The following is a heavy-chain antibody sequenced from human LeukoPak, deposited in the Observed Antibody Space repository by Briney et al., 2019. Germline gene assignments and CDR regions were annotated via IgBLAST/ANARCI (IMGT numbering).Heavy chain of an antibody. J-gene: IGHJ5*02. D-gene: IGHD1-26*01. CDR1: GFTFSSYG. Sequence: PGGSLRLSCAASGFTFSSYGMHWVRQAPGKVLEWVSFIRYDGSDKYCADPVKGRFTISRDNSKNTLYLQMNNLRVEDTAMYYCAKDPRSGSYYPNWLDPWGQGTLVTVSS. CDR2: IRYDGSDK. CDR3: AKDPRSGSYYPNWLDP. V-gene: IGHV3-30*02.